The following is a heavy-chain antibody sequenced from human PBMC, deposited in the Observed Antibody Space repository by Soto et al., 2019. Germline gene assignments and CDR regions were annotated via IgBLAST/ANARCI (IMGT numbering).Heavy chain of an antibody. V-gene: IGHV1-8*01. CDR1: GYTFTNND. CDR2: VNPGSGDT. J-gene: IGHJ5*02. Sequence: ASVKVSCKASGYTFTNNDVTWVRQATGQGLEWMGWVNPGSGDTGYAQKFQGRVTMTRNISIATAYMELSSLRSEDTAIYYCARMATFGSLNWFDPWGQGTLVTVSS. D-gene: IGHD3-16*01. CDR3: ARMATFGSLNWFDP.